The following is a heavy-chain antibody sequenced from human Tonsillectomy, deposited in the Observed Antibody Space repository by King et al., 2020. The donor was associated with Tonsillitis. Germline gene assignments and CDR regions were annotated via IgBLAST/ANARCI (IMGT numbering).Heavy chain of an antibody. CDR1: GGSFSGYY. V-gene: IGHV4-34*01. Sequence: VQLQQWGAGLLKPSETLSLTCAVYGGSFSGYYWSWIRQPPGKGLEWIGEINHGGITDYKPSLKSRVTISVDTSKNQFALSLSSVTAADTAVYYCARELGGYFDYWGQGTLVTVSS. CDR2: INHGGIT. J-gene: IGHJ4*02. CDR3: ARELGGYFDY. D-gene: IGHD1-26*01.